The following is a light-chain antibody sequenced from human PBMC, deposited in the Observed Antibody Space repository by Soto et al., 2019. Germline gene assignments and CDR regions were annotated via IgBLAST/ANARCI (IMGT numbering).Light chain of an antibody. V-gene: IGLV2-14*01. Sequence: QSALTQPASVSGSPGQSITISCTGTSSDVGNYKYVSWYQQHPGKAPKLMIYEVSNRPSGVSNRFSGSKSGNTASLTISGLQAEDETDYYCFSYTSIGTYVFGTGTKV. CDR2: EVS. J-gene: IGLJ1*01. CDR3: FSYTSIGTYV. CDR1: SSDVGNYKY.